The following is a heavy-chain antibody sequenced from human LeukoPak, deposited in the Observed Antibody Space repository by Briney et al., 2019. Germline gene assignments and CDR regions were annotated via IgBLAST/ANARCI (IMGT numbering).Heavy chain of an antibody. V-gene: IGHV4-39*01. CDR2: IYYSGST. CDR1: GGSISSSSYY. Sequence: KPSETLSLTCTVSGGSISSSSYYWGWIRQPPGKGLEWIGSIYYSGSTYYNPSLKSRVTISVDTSKNQFSLKLSSVTAADTALYYCARLHYSRWSFDYWGQGTLVTVSS. D-gene: IGHD6-13*01. CDR3: ARLHYSRWSFDY. J-gene: IGHJ4*02.